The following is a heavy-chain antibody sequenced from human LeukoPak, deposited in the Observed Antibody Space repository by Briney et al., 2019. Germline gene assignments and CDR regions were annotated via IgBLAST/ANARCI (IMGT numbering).Heavy chain of an antibody. CDR3: ARDKYYYYVWGTYRPHY. CDR2: INPNSGDT. Sequence: ASVKVSCXGSGYTFTGYYMNWVRQAPGQGVEGMGRINPNSGDTNYAQQFQGSVTMTRDPSISTAYLKLTRLRYDDTAVYYCARDKYYYYVWGTYRPHYWGQGTLVTVS. V-gene: IGHV1-2*06. J-gene: IGHJ4*02. D-gene: IGHD3-16*02. CDR1: GYTFTGYY.